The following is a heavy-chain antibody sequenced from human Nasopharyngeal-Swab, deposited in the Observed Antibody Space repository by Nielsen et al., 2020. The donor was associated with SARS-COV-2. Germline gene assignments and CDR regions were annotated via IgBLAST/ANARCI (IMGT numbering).Heavy chain of an antibody. CDR1: GFTFSSYG. V-gene: IGHV3-30*18. CDR3: AKDQTGVRGVHTFADY. J-gene: IGHJ4*02. D-gene: IGHD3-10*01. CDR2: ISYDGSNK. Sequence: GESLKISCAASGFTFSSYGMHWVRQAPGKGLEWVAVISYDGSNKYYADSVKGRFTISRDNSKNTLYLQMNSLRAEDTAVYYCAKDQTGVRGVHTFADYWGQGTLVTVSS.